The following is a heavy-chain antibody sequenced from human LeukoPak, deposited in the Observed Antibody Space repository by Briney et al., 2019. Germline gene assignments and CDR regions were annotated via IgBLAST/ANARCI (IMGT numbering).Heavy chain of an antibody. CDR3: AKDETGTGAFDI. CDR2: IWYGGSNK. J-gene: IGHJ3*02. V-gene: IGHV3-30*02. Sequence: GGSLRLSCAASGFTLSSYGMHWVRQAPGKGLEWVAVIWYGGSNKYYADSVKGRFTISRDNSKNTLYLQMNSLRAEDTAVYYCAKDETGTGAFDIWGQGTMVTVSS. CDR1: GFTLSSYG.